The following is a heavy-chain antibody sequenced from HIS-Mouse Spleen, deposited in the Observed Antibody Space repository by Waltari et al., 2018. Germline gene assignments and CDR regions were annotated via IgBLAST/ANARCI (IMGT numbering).Heavy chain of an antibody. CDR2: INHSGST. J-gene: IGHJ4*02. CDR1: GGSFSGYY. CDR3: ARLLWFGELLYSFDY. Sequence: QVQLQQWGAGLLKPSETLSLTCAVYGGSFSGYYWSWIRQPPGKGLEWIGEINHSGSTNDNPSLKSRVTRSVDTSKNQFSLKLSSVTAADTAVYYCARLLWFGELLYSFDYWGQGTLVTVSS. V-gene: IGHV4-34*01. D-gene: IGHD3-10*01.